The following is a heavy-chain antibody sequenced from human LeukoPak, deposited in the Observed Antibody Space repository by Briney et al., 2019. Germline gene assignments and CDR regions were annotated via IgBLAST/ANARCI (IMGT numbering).Heavy chain of an antibody. CDR3: ARGSWSAADTNIDY. CDR1: GFTLSTYW. V-gene: IGHV3-74*01. CDR2: INSDGSRT. J-gene: IGHJ4*02. Sequence: GGSLSLSCAASGFTLSTYWMHWVRQGPGKGLVWGSCINSDGSRTTYADSVKGRFTISRDNAKNTLYLQMNTLRVEDTAVYYCARGSWSAADTNIDYWGQGTLVTVSS. D-gene: IGHD6-13*01.